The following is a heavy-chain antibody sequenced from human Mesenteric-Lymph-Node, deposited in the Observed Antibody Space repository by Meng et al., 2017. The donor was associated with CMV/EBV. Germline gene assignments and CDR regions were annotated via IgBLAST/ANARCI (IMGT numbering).Heavy chain of an antibody. CDR3: ARVTGAVFDY. Sequence: GESLKISCGASGFIFSAYWMSWIRQAPGKGLEWVANIHQDGNEKYHMDSVKGRFTISRDNTRNLLYLQMNSLRAEDTAVYYCARVTGAVFDYWGQGTLVTVSS. J-gene: IGHJ4*02. D-gene: IGHD1-26*01. CDR2: IHQDGNEK. V-gene: IGHV3-7*01. CDR1: GFIFSAYW.